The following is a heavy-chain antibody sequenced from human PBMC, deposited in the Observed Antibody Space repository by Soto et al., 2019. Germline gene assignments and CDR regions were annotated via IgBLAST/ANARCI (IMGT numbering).Heavy chain of an antibody. CDR2: ISGGGETT. J-gene: IGHJ4*02. CDR1: GFTFSSYA. V-gene: IGHV3-23*01. Sequence: EVQLLESGGGLVQPGGSLRLSCAASGFTFSSYAMWWVRQAPGQGLECVSAISGGGETTYYADSVKGRFTISRDNSKNTLYLQMNSLRAADTAVYYCAFNSGSGSYYFDYWGQGTMVTVSS. CDR3: AFNSGSGSYYFDY. D-gene: IGHD3-10*01.